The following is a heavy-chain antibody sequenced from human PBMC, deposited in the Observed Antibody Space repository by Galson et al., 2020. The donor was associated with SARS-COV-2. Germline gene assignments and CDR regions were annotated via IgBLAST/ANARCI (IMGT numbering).Heavy chain of an antibody. CDR2: IYIGGST. J-gene: IGHJ4*02. CDR3: ARGSERGYSSLGDY. D-gene: IGHD4-4*01. Sequence: GESLKISCAASGFTVSSNYMTWVRQAPGKGLEWVSVIYIGGSTYYADSVKVRFSVSRDSSKNMVFLQMNSLRAEDTAVYYCARGSERGYSSLGDYWGQGTLVVVSS. V-gene: IGHV3-66*01. CDR1: GFTVSSNY.